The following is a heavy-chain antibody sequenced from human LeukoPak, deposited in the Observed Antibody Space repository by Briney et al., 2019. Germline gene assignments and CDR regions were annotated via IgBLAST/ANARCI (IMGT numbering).Heavy chain of an antibody. CDR3: ASLTTADAFDI. D-gene: IGHD3-22*01. CDR1: GGSISSYD. V-gene: IGHV4-4*07. CDR2: TYTSGST. J-gene: IGHJ3*02. Sequence: PSETLSLTCTVSGGSISSYDWSWIRQPAGKGLEWIGRTYTSGSTNYNPSLKSRVTISVDTSKNQFSLKLSSVTAADTAVFYCASLTTADAFDIWGQGTMVTVSS.